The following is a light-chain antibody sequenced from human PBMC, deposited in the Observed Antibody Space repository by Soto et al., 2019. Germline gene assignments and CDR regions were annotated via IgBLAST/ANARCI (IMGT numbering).Light chain of an antibody. V-gene: IGKV3D-20*01. CDR3: QQYGSFPIT. CDR2: DAS. CDR1: QSVSSNY. J-gene: IGKJ5*01. Sequence: EIVLTQSPATLSLSPGERATLSCGASQSVSSNYLAWYQQKPGLAPRLLFYDASTRATGITDRLSGSGSGTDFTVTISRLESKDFAVYYSQQYGSFPITFGQGTRLEIK.